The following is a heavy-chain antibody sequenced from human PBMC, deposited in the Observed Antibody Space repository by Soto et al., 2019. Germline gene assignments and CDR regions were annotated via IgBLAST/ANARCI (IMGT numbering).Heavy chain of an antibody. J-gene: IGHJ4*02. CDR3: AKARYYDSSGYNPAVDY. CDR1: GFTFSSYG. CDR2: ISYDGSNK. D-gene: IGHD3-22*01. Sequence: QVPLVESGGGVVQPGRSLRLSCAASGFTFSSYGMHWVRQAPGKGLEWVAVISYDGSNKYYADSVKGRFTISRDNSKNTLYLQMNSLRAEDTAAYYCAKARYYDSSGYNPAVDYWGQGTLVTVSS. V-gene: IGHV3-30*18.